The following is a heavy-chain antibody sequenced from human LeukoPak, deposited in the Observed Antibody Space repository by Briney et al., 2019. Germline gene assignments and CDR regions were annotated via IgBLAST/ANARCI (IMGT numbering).Heavy chain of an antibody. Sequence: ASVKVSCKASGYTFTGYYMHWVRQAPGQGLEWMGWINPNSGGTNYAQKFQGRVTMTRDTPISTAYMELSRLRSDDTAVYYCARWNYYDSSGLKSFDYWGQGTLVTVSS. CDR1: GYTFTGYY. CDR3: ARWNYYDSSGLKSFDY. CDR2: INPNSGGT. D-gene: IGHD3-22*01. V-gene: IGHV1-2*02. J-gene: IGHJ4*02.